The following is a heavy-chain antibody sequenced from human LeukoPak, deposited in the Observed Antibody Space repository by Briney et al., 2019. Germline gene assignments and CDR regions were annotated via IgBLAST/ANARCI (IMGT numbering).Heavy chain of an antibody. CDR1: GGSISNFY. Sequence: PSETLSLICTVSGGSISNFYWSWIRQPAGKTPEWIGRIYSSGSTNYNPSLKSRVTMSLDTSKNQFSLKLSSVTAADTAVYFCARETTGAGTARPFDYWGQGTLVTVSS. CDR2: IYSSGST. V-gene: IGHV4-4*07. D-gene: IGHD6-13*01. CDR3: ARETTGAGTARPFDY. J-gene: IGHJ4*02.